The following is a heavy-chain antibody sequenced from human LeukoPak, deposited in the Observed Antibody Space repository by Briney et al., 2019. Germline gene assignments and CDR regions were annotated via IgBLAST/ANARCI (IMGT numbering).Heavy chain of an antibody. CDR2: IYSGGST. V-gene: IGHV3-53*01. CDR3: ARDPYDY. CDR1: GFTFSSYW. Sequence: GGSLRLSCAASGFTFSSYWMSWVRQAPGKGLEWVSVIYSGGSTYYADSVKGRFTISRDNSKNTLYLQMNSLRAEDTAVYYCARDPYDYWGQGTLVTVSS. J-gene: IGHJ4*02.